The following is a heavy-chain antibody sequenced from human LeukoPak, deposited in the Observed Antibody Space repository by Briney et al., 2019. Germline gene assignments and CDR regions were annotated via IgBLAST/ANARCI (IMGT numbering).Heavy chain of an antibody. CDR3: ARESRGYIVVVPAANPLGY. D-gene: IGHD2-2*01. J-gene: IGHJ4*02. CDR1: GYTFTSYD. Sequence: ASVKVSCKASGYTFTSYDINWVRQATGQGLEWMGWMNPNSGNTGYSQKFQGRVTITADKSTSTAYMELSSLRSEDTAVYYCARESRGYIVVVPAANPLGYWGQGTLVTVSS. CDR2: MNPNSGNT. V-gene: IGHV1-8*01.